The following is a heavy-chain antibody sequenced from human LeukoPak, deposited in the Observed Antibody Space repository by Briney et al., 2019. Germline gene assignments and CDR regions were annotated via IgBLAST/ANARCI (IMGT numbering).Heavy chain of an antibody. D-gene: IGHD2-2*03. Sequence: GGSLRLSCAASGFTFSTYALSWVRQAPGKGLEWVSAITASDGSTYYADSVKGRFTISRDNSKNTLYLQMNSLRAEDTALYYCTRDGWDYWGRGTLVTVSS. CDR3: TRDGWDY. V-gene: IGHV3-23*01. J-gene: IGHJ4*02. CDR1: GFTFSTYA. CDR2: ITASDGST.